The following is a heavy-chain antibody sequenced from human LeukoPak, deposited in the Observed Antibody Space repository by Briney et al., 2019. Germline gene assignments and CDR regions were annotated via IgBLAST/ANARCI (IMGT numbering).Heavy chain of an antibody. V-gene: IGHV3-30*18. J-gene: IGHJ4*02. CDR3: AKRIAAPPRSFDY. Sequence: PGRSLRLSCAASVITFSSYGMSWVRQAPGKGLEWVAIILYDGSNNCYVESVKGRFTISRDKSKNTLYLQMNSLRAEDTAVYYCAKRIAAPPRSFDYWGQGILVTVSS. CDR1: VITFSSYG. CDR2: ILYDGSNN. D-gene: IGHD6-6*01.